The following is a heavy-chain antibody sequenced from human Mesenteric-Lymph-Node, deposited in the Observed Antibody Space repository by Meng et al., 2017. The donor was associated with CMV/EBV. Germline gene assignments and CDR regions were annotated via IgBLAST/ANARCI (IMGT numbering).Heavy chain of an antibody. CDR3: ATDPGGYYYGPLRK. D-gene: IGHD3-22*01. V-gene: IGHV3-53*01. J-gene: IGHJ4*02. Sequence: GGSLRLSCAASGFTFSSYWMSWVRQAPGKGLEWVSVIYSGGSTYYADSVKGRFTISRDNSKNTLYLQMNSLRAEDTAVYYCATDPGGYYYGPLRKWGQGTLVTVSS. CDR1: GFTFSSYW. CDR2: IYSGGST.